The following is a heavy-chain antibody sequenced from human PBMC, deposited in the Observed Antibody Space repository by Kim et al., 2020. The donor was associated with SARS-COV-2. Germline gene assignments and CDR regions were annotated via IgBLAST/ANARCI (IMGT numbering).Heavy chain of an antibody. CDR3: ASLRDGYNGNY. V-gene: IGHV1-46*01. Sequence: ASVKVSCKASGYTFTSSHIHWVRQAPGQGLEWMGIINPSGDSTTYAQKFQGRVTLTRDTSTNTVYMELSSLRSEDTAVYYCASLRDGYNGNYWGLGTLVTVSS. J-gene: IGHJ4*02. CDR1: GYTFTSSH. CDR2: INPSGDST. D-gene: IGHD5-12*01.